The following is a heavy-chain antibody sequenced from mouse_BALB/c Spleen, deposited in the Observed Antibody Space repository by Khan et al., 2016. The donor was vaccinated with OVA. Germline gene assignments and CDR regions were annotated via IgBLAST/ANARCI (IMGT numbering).Heavy chain of an antibody. Sequence: VQLQQSGPELVKPGASVKMSCKASGYTFTDYVIHWVKQKPGQGLEWIGCYYPYSDETDTTASFKGQATLTLDKSSSTAYMDLSSLTSADSTVDYCARSATDYYTMDYWGQGTSVTVSS. J-gene: IGHJ4*01. D-gene: IGHD1-1*01. CDR3: ARSATDYYTMDY. V-gene: IGHV1S136*01. CDR1: GYTFTDYV. CDR2: YYPYSDET.